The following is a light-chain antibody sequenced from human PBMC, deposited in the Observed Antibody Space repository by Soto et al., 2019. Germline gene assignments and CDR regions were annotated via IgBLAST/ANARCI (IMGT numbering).Light chain of an antibody. J-gene: IGKJ4*01. CDR1: HNVNIN. Sequence: EIVMTQSPATLSVSPGEGATLSCRASHNVNINLAWYQQKRGQAPRLLISDASTRATDIPARFSGSGSGTEFALTISSLESEDFTVYFCQQYYSWPLTFGGGTKVEIK. CDR2: DAS. V-gene: IGKV3-15*01. CDR3: QQYYSWPLT.